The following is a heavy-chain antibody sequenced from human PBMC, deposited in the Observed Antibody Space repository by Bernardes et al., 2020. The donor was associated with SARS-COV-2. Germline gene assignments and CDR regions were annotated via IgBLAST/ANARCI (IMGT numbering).Heavy chain of an antibody. CDR3: ARDQVVPAHGGYYYYGMDV. D-gene: IGHD2-2*01. Sequence: SETLSLTCAVSGGSISSSNWWSCVRQPPGKGLEWIGEIYHSGSTNYNPSLKSRVTISVDKSKNQFSLKLSSVTAADTAVYYCARDQVVPAHGGYYYYGMDVWGQGTTVTVSS. CDR1: GGSISSSNW. J-gene: IGHJ6*02. V-gene: IGHV4-4*02. CDR2: IYHSGST.